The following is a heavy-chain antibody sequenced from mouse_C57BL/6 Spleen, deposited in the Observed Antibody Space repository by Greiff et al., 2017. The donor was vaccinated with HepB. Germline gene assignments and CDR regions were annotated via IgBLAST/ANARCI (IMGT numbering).Heavy chain of an antibody. CDR3: TSFSYWYFDV. CDR1: GYTFTDYE. J-gene: IGHJ1*03. Sequence: QVQLQQSGAELVRPGASVTLSCKASGYTFTDYEMHWVKQTPVHGLEWIGAIDPETGGTAYNQKFKGKAILTADKSSSTAYMELRSLTSEDSAVYYCTSFSYWYFDVWGTGTTVTVSS. CDR2: IDPETGGT. V-gene: IGHV1-15*01.